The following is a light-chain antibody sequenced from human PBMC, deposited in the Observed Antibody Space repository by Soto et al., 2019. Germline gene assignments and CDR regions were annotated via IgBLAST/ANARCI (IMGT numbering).Light chain of an antibody. J-gene: IGKJ5*01. Sequence: DIVLTQSPATLAVSPGERATITCLASQSVSSYLAGYQQKPGQAPPLLLYDASNRATGIPATFSGSGSGTDFTLTISSLEPEDFAVYYCQQRSNWPPVTFGQGTRLEIK. V-gene: IGKV3-11*01. CDR2: DAS. CDR3: QQRSNWPPVT. CDR1: QSVSSY.